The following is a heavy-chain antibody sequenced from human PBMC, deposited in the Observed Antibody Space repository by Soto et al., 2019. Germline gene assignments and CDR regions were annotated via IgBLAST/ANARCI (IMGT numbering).Heavy chain of an antibody. D-gene: IGHD5-18*01. J-gene: IGHJ4*02. V-gene: IGHV4-59*08. Sequence: SETLSLTCTVAGGSISSDYWSWIRQPPGKGLEWIGYMHYSGSTNYNPSLKSRVTISVDTSKKQFSLKLTSVTAADTAVYYCARQRGYRYGYFVDYWGQGTPVTVSS. CDR2: MHYSGST. CDR3: ARQRGYRYGYFVDY. CDR1: GGSISSDY.